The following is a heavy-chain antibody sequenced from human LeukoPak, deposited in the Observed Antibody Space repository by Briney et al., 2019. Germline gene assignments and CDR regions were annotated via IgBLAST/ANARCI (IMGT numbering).Heavy chain of an antibody. Sequence: SETLSLTCTVSGVSISSYYWSWIRQPPGKGLEWIGYIYYSGSTNYNPSLKSRVTISVDTSKNHFSLKLSSVTAADTAVYYCARDVYYYDSSHSRAFDTWGQGTMVTVSS. CDR3: ARDVYYYDSSHSRAFDT. V-gene: IGHV4-59*01. CDR1: GVSISSYY. CDR2: IYYSGST. J-gene: IGHJ3*02. D-gene: IGHD3-22*01.